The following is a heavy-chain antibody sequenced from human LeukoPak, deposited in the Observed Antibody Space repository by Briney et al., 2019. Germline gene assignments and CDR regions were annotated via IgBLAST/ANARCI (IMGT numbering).Heavy chain of an antibody. CDR3: ALLRGWNYEVGY. J-gene: IGHJ4*02. V-gene: IGHV3-23*01. CDR2: ISGSGGST. D-gene: IGHD1-7*01. CDR1: GLTFSSYA. Sequence: GGSLRLSCAASGLTFSSYAMSWVRQAPGKGLEWVSAISGSGGSTYYADSVKGRFTISRDNSKNTLYLQMNSLRAEDTAVYYCALLRGWNYEVGYWGQGTLVTVSS.